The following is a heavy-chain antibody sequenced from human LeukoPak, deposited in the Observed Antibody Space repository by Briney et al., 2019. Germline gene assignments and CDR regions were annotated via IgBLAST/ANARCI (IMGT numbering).Heavy chain of an antibody. J-gene: IGHJ4*02. CDR1: GFTVSGNY. V-gene: IGHV3-53*01. CDR2: IYSGGST. D-gene: IGHD6-13*01. Sequence: GGSLRLSCAASGFTVSGNYMSWVRQAPGKGLEWVSVIYSGGSTYYADSVKGRFTISRDNSKNTLYLQMNSLRAEDTAVYYCARSPLKAAADYYFDYWGQGTLVTVSS. CDR3: ARSPLKAAADYYFDY.